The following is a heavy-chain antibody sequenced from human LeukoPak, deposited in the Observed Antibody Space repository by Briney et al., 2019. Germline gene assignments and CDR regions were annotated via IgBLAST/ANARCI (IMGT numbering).Heavy chain of an antibody. J-gene: IGHJ4*02. D-gene: IGHD4-17*01. CDR1: GAFITNSHW. CDR3: ATYFYVEDGSYHFDY. Sequence: SGTLSLTCAVSGAFITNSHWWSWARQPPGKGLEWIGEIYHSGTTNYNPSLQSRVTMSVDKSKNQFSLKLSSVTAADTAVYYCATYFYVEDGSYHFDYWGQGTLVTVSS. CDR2: IYHSGTT. V-gene: IGHV4-4*02.